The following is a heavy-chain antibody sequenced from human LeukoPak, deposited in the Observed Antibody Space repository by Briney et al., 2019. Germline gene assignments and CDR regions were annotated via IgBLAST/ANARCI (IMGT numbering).Heavy chain of an antibody. D-gene: IGHD5-12*01. CDR1: GFTFSNYG. CDR2: ISSSSDAI. CDR3: ARAMRSGYDY. Sequence: TGGSLRLSCAVSGFTFSNYGMNWVRQAPGEGLEWVSYISSSSDAIYYADSVKGRFTIPRDNAKNSLYLEMNSLRDEDTAVYYCARAMRSGYDYWGQGTLVIVSS. J-gene: IGHJ4*02. V-gene: IGHV3-48*02.